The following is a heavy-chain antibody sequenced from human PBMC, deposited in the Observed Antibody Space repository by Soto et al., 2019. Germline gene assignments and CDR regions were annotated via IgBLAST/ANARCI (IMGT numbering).Heavy chain of an antibody. CDR1: GDSISNYY. J-gene: IGHJ4*02. V-gene: IGHV4-59*08. CDR3: ADDVRSGSNRFDH. CDR2: MYYSGNV. Sequence: PSETLSLTCSVSGDSISNYYWNWIRQSPGKGLEWIAYMYYSGNVNYNPSLKSRVTVSLDTSKNQFSLKLTSVTAADAAVYYCADDVRSGSNRFDHWGPGTLVTGSS. D-gene: IGHD1-26*01.